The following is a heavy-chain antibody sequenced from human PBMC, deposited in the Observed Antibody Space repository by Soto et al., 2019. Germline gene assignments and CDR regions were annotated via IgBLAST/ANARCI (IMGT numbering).Heavy chain of an antibody. Sequence: GASVKVSCKASGVTLSSYVIMWVRQAPGQGLEWMGGVIPLFGTPNYAQKFRDRVTISADKSTSTAYMELSSLRSEDTAVYYCARAIEPFHSSSSKYYYYGMDVWGQGTTVTVSS. CDR3: ARAIEPFHSSSSKYYYYGMDV. J-gene: IGHJ6*02. D-gene: IGHD6-6*01. CDR2: VIPLFGTP. CDR1: GVTLSSYV. V-gene: IGHV1-69*06.